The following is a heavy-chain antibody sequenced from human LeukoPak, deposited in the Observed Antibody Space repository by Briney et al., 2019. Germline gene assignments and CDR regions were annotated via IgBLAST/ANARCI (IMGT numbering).Heavy chain of an antibody. V-gene: IGHV1-69*05. Sequence: ASVKVSCKASGGTFSSYAISWVRQAPGQGLEWMGGIIPIFGTANYAQKFQGRVTITTDESTSTAYMELSSLRSEDTAVYYCASLGSGSYYSFDYWGQGTLVTVSS. CDR2: IIPIFGTA. CDR3: ASLGSGSYYSFDY. D-gene: IGHD1-26*01. J-gene: IGHJ4*02. CDR1: GGTFSSYA.